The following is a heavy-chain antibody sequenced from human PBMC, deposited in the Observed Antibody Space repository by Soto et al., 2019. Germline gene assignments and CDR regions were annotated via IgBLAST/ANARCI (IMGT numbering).Heavy chain of an antibody. J-gene: IGHJ5*02. V-gene: IGHV3-30*04. D-gene: IGHD4-17*01. CDR1: GFSFSKYA. CDR3: ARETHRGDYGPLDL. Sequence: QVLLVESGGGVVQPGRSLQLSCTASGFSFSKYAMHWVRQAPGKGLEWVAVISYDGRNKDDADSVKGRFTISRDNSKSTLFLQMNSLGPADTAIYYCARETHRGDYGPLDLWGKGTLVTVS. CDR2: ISYDGRNK.